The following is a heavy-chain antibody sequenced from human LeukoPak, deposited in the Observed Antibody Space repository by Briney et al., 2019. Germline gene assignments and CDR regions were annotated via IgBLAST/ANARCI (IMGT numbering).Heavy chain of an antibody. D-gene: IGHD3-22*01. CDR1: GYSFTSYW. Sequence: GESLKISCKGSGYSFTSYWIGWVRQMPGKGLEWMGIIYPGDYDTRYSPSFQGQVTISADKSISTAYLQWSSLKASDTAMYYCARTMKKLMYYFDYWGQGTLVTVSS. CDR3: ARTMKKLMYYFDY. J-gene: IGHJ4*02. V-gene: IGHV5-51*01. CDR2: IYPGDYDT.